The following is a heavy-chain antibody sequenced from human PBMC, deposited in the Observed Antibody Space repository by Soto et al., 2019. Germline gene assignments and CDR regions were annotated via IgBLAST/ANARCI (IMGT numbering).Heavy chain of an antibody. CDR1: GGSFSSYA. CDR3: ARDLRAAGRPGMDV. J-gene: IGHJ6*02. V-gene: IGHV1-69*01. D-gene: IGHD6-13*01. Sequence: QVQLVQSGAEVKKPGSSVKVSCKASGGSFSSYAISWVRQAPGQGLEWMGGIIPIVGTGNYAQNFQGRVTITADESTSTADMALTSLRSEDTAMYYCARDLRAAGRPGMDVWGQGTTVTVSS. CDR2: IIPIVGTG.